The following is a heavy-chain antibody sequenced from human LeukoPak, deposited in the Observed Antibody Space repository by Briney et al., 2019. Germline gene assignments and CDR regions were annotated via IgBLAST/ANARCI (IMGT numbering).Heavy chain of an antibody. J-gene: IGHJ4*02. CDR3: AREDGIPGQSHFDY. V-gene: IGHV4-31*03. D-gene: IGHD1-1*01. CDR1: GGSISSGGYY. Sequence: PSQTLSLTCTVSGGSISSGGYYWTWIRQHPGKGLEWVGYISYSGSSYYNPSLKSRVTISVDRSKNQFSLKLSSVTAADTAVYYCAREDGIPGQSHFDYWGQGTLVTVSS. CDR2: ISYSGSS.